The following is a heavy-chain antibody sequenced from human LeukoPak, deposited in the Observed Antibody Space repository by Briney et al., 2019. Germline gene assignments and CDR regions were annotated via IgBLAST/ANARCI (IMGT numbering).Heavy chain of an antibody. CDR1: GGSFSGYY. V-gene: IGHV4-34*01. D-gene: IGHD2-15*01. CDR3: ASPKLGYCSGGSCYDRFWFDP. Sequence: SETLSLTCAVYGGSFSGYYWSWLRQPPGKGLEWIGEINHSGSTNYNPSLKSRVTISVDTSKNQFSLKLSSVTAADTAVYYCASPKLGYCSGGSCYDRFWFDPWGQGTLVTVSS. J-gene: IGHJ5*02. CDR2: INHSGST.